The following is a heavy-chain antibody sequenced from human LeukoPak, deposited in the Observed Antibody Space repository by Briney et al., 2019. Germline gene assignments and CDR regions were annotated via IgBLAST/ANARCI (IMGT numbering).Heavy chain of an antibody. CDR1: DLTFSNYG. CDR3: ARVRRDGYNRDAFDI. J-gene: IGHJ3*02. D-gene: IGHD5-24*01. Sequence: GGSLRLSCAASDLTFSNYGMHWVRQAPGKGLEWVAVMYYAGTNQYYADSVKGRFTISRDNSNNRLYLQMNSLRAEDTAVYYCARVRRDGYNRDAFDIWGQGTMVTVSS. V-gene: IGHV3-33*01. CDR2: MYYAGTNQ.